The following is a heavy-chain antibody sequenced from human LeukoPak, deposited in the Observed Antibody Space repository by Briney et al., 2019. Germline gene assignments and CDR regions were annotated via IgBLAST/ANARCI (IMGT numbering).Heavy chain of an antibody. J-gene: IGHJ6*02. Sequence: ASVKVSCKASGYTFTSYGISWVRQATGQGLEWMGWISAYNGNTNYAQKLQGRVTMTTDTSTSTAYMELRSLRSANTAVYYCARDDLYSSSRYTPSVYYYYGMDVWGQGTTVTVSS. D-gene: IGHD6-13*01. CDR1: GYTFTSYG. V-gene: IGHV1-18*01. CDR2: ISAYNGNT. CDR3: ARDDLYSSSRYTPSVYYYYGMDV.